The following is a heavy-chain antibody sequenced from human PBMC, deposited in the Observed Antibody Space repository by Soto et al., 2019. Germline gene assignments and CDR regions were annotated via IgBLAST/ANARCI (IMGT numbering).Heavy chain of an antibody. CDR3: AKTYYYDSSGYYTDYYYYYGMDV. D-gene: IGHD3-22*01. V-gene: IGHV3-23*01. Sequence: GGSLRLSCAASGFTFSSYAMSWVRQAPGKGLEWVSAISGSGGSTYYADSVKGRFTISRDNSKNTLYLQMNSLRAEDTAVYYCAKTYYYDSSGYYTDYYYYYGMDVWGQGTTVTVSS. J-gene: IGHJ6*02. CDR1: GFTFSSYA. CDR2: ISGSGGST.